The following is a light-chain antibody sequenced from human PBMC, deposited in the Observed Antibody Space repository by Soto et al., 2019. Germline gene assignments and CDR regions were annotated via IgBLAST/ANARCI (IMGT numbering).Light chain of an antibody. V-gene: IGKV1-5*01. CDR1: QSISSW. CDR2: DAS. CDR3: QQYNSYVLT. Sequence: DIQMSQSPSTLSASVGDRVTITCRASQSISSWLAWYQQKPGKAPKLLIYDASSLESGVPSRFSGSGSGTEFTLTISSLQPDDFATYYCQQYNSYVLTFGGGTKVEIK. J-gene: IGKJ4*01.